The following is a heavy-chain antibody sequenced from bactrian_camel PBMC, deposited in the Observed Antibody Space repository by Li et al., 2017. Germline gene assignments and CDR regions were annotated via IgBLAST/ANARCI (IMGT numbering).Heavy chain of an antibody. V-gene: IGHV3S63*01. Sequence: HVQLVESGGGSVQAGGTLRLSCVASGFTSADSDMGWYRQSTGDECELVSSISRDDNTGYADSVKGRFAIYEDNAKTAVYLQMRDLKPEDTASYYCAADSHKDVSDLRCDLWGQGTQVTVS. J-gene: IGHJ4*01. D-gene: IGHD6*01. CDR2: ISRDDNT. CDR3: AADSHKDVSDLRCDL. CDR1: GFTSADSD.